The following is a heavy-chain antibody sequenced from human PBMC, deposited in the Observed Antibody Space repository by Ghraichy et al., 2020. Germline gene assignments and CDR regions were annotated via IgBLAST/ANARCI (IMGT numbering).Heavy chain of an antibody. CDR2: IYHSGST. J-gene: IGHJ1*01. Sequence: SETLSLTCTVSGGSISSSSYYWGWIRQPPGKGLEWIGSIYHSGSTYYNPSLKSRVTISVDTSKNQFSLKLSSVTAADTAVYYFARQPPLGGRITNAEYFQYWGQGTLVTVSS. CDR1: GGSISSSSYY. V-gene: IGHV4-39*01. D-gene: IGHD3-16*01. CDR3: ARQPPLGGRITNAEYFQY.